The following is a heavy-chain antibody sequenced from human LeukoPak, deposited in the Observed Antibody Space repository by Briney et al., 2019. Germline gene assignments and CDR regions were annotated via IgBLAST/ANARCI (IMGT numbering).Heavy chain of an antibody. V-gene: IGHV3-53*01. CDR2: IYSGGST. D-gene: IGHD3-22*01. CDR1: GFTVSSNY. J-gene: IGHJ4*02. CDR3: AREARNYYDSSGYYQFDF. Sequence: PGGSLRLSCAASGFTVSSNYMSWVRQVPGKGLEWVSVIYSGGSTYYADSVKGRFTISRDNSKNTLYLQMNSLRAEDTAVYYCAREARNYYDSSGYYQFDFWGQGTLVTVS.